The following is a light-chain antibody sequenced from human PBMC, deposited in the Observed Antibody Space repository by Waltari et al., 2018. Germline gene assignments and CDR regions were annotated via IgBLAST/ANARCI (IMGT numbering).Light chain of an antibody. CDR3: QTWGTGMDWV. Sequence: QPVLTQSPSASASLGASVKLTCTLTSGHPNSDIAWHQQKPEKGRRYLMKLNRDGSHPKGDGIPDRFSGSSSGAERYLIIASLQSEDEADYYCQTWGTGMDWVFGGGTKLTVL. CDR2: LNRDGSH. J-gene: IGLJ3*02. V-gene: IGLV4-69*01. CDR1: SGHPNSD.